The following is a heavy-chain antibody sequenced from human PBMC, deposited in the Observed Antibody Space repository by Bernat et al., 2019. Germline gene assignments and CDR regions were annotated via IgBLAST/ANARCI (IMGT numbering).Heavy chain of an antibody. CDR3: AGVPDARYQLLPFDY. CDR2: ISPYNGNR. J-gene: IGHJ4*02. Sequence: QVQLVQSGAEVKKPGASVKVSCKTSGYIFTSYGISWVRQAPGQGLEWMGWISPYNGNRDYAQTVQDRVTMTTDTSSSTAYMELRSLTSDDTAVYYCAGVPDARYQLLPFDYWGQGTLVTVSS. V-gene: IGHV1-18*01. CDR1: GYIFTSYG. D-gene: IGHD1-20*01.